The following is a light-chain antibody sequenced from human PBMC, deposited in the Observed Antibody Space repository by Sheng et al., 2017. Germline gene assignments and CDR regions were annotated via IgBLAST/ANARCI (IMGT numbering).Light chain of an antibody. V-gene: IGKV1-5*01. CDR3: QQNNDYPLT. Sequence: DIQMTQSPSTLSASVGDRVTITCRASQSITDWLAWYQQKPGKAPKPLIYTISTLQSGVPSRFSGTGAGTDFTLTISSLQPEDSATYYCQQNNDYPLTFGGGTKVETK. J-gene: IGKJ4*01. CDR1: QSITDW. CDR2: TIS.